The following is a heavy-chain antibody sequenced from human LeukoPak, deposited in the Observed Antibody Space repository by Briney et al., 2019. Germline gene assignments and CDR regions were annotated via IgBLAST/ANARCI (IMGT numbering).Heavy chain of an antibody. J-gene: IGHJ3*02. CDR1: GGSFSGYY. Sequence: PSETLSLTCAVYGGSFSGYYWSWIRQPPGKGLEGIGEINHSGSTNYNPSLKSRVTISVDTSKNKFSLKLSSVTAADTAVYYCARSRYYGSGSYYRRAFDIWGQGTMVTVSS. CDR2: INHSGST. V-gene: IGHV4-34*01. CDR3: ARSRYYGSGSYYRRAFDI. D-gene: IGHD3-10*01.